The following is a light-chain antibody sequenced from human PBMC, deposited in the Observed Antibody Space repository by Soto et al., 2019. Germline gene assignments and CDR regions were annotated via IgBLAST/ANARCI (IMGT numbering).Light chain of an antibody. CDR3: CSYAGSGKVV. Sequence: QSALTQPASVSGSLGQSISISCTGTSSDIGSYNLVSWYQQYPGKAPKLMILEVSERPSGVSNRFSGSKSGDTASLTISGLQAEDEADYYCCSYAGSGKVVFGGGTKVTV. J-gene: IGLJ3*02. CDR1: SSDIGSYNL. CDR2: EVS. V-gene: IGLV2-23*02.